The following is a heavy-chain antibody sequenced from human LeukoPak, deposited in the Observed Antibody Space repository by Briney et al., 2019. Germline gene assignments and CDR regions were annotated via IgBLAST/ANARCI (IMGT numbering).Heavy chain of an antibody. V-gene: IGHV3-21*01. CDR1: GFTFSSYS. D-gene: IGHD5-18*01. CDR3: ARGPSIQLWSDPYYYYGMDV. CDR2: ISSSSSYI. J-gene: IGHJ6*02. Sequence: GGSLRLSCAASGFTFSSYSMNWVRQAPGKGLEWVSSISSSSSYIYYADSVKGRFTISRDNAKNSLYLQMNSLRAEDTAVYYCARGPSIQLWSDPYYYYGMDVWGQGTTVTVSS.